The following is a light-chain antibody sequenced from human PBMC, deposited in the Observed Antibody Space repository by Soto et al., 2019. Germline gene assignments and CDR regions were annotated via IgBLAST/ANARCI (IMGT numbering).Light chain of an antibody. Sequence: ENVLTQSPGTLTLSPGDMATLSCRASQSLSRTYLAWYQQQPGQAPRLLIYGASHRATGIPDRFSGSGSGTDFTLTISSLEHEDFAVYYCQQYGGSPPLTFGGGTKVEIK. J-gene: IGKJ4*01. CDR2: GAS. CDR3: QQYGGSPPLT. CDR1: QSLSRTY. V-gene: IGKV3-20*01.